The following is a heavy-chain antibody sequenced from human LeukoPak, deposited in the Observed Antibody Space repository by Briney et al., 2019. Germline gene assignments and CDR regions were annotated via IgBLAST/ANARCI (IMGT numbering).Heavy chain of an antibody. CDR3: ASDATIFGVRDYYFDY. CDR1: GGTFSSYA. D-gene: IGHD3-3*01. Sequence: SSVKVSFKASGGTFSSYAISWVRQAPGQGLEWMGRIIPIFGTANYAQKFQGRVTITTDESTSTAYMELSSLRSEDTAVYYCASDATIFGVRDYYFDYWGQGTLVTVSS. J-gene: IGHJ4*02. CDR2: IIPIFGTA. V-gene: IGHV1-69*05.